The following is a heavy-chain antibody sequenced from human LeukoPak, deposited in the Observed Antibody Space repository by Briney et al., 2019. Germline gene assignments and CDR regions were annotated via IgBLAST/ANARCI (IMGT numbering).Heavy chain of an antibody. V-gene: IGHV4-30-4*01. CDR2: IYYSGST. D-gene: IGHD6-13*01. J-gene: IGHJ6*02. CDR3: ARSKQQLGRGYYYYGMDV. Sequence: SWVRQPPGKGLEWIGYIYYSGSTYYNPSLKSRVTISVDTSKNQFSLKLSSVTAADTAVYYCARSKQQLGRGYYYYGMDVWGQGTTVTVSS.